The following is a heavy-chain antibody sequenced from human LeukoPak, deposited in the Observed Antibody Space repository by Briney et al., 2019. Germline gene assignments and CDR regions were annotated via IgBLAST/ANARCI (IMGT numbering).Heavy chain of an antibody. D-gene: IGHD1-26*01. V-gene: IGHV3-23*01. CDR3: AKDRVGLWFDP. Sequence: GGSLRLSCATSGFTFSNYAVSWVRQAPGKGLEWVSSISGSGGTTYYADSVKGRFTISRDNSKNTLYLQMNSLRAEDTAVYYCAKDRVGLWFDPWGQGTLVTVSS. CDR1: GFTFSNYA. CDR2: ISGSGGTT. J-gene: IGHJ5*02.